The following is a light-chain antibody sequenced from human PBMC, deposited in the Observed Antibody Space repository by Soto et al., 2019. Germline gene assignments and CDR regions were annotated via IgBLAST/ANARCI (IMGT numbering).Light chain of an antibody. CDR2: GAS. J-gene: IGKJ1*01. Sequence: VLTQSPDTLSLPPGDRATLSCRAGKSISGTFLNWYQHIPGGQAPRLLIYGASNRATGIPERFSGSGSGTDFTLTISSLEPEDFAVFYCQHYGSSLTWTFGQGTKVDI. CDR1: KSISGTF. CDR3: QHYGSSLTWT. V-gene: IGKV3-20*01.